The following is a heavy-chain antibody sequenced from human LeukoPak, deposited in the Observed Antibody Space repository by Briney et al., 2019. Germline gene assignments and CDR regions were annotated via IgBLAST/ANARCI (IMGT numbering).Heavy chain of an antibody. D-gene: IGHD2-8*01. Sequence: SETLSLTCTVSGGSISSYYWSWIRQPAGKGLEWIGRIYTSGSTNYNPSLKSRVTMSVDTSKNQFSLKLSSVTAADTAVYYCARDRADCTNGVCSRAFDIWGQGTMVTVSS. V-gene: IGHV4-4*07. CDR1: GGSISSYY. CDR3: ARDRADCTNGVCSRAFDI. J-gene: IGHJ3*02. CDR2: IYTSGST.